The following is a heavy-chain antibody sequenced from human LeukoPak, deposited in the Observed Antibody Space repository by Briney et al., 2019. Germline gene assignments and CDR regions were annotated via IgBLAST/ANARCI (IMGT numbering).Heavy chain of an antibody. CDR3: ARESLPLGDAFDI. Sequence: ASVKVSCKASGYTFTRYDIYWVRQATGQGLEWMGWMNPNSGNTGYAQKFQGRVTMTRNTSISTAYMELSSLRSEDTAVYYCARESLPLGDAFDIWGQGTMVTVSS. D-gene: IGHD3-16*01. CDR1: GYTFTRYD. V-gene: IGHV1-8*01. J-gene: IGHJ3*02. CDR2: MNPNSGNT.